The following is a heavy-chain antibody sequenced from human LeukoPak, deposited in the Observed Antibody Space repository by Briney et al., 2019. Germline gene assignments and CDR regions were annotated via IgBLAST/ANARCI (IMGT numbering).Heavy chain of an antibody. D-gene: IGHD4-17*01. V-gene: IGHV3-33*06. Sequence: GGSLRLSCAASGFTFSSYGMHWVRQAPGKGLEWVAVIWYDGSNKYYADSVKGRFTNSRDNSKNTLYLQMNSLRAEDTAVYYCAKGANGDYYYYYYMDVWGKGTTVTVSS. CDR2: IWYDGSNK. CDR1: GFTFSSYG. J-gene: IGHJ6*03. CDR3: AKGANGDYYYYYYMDV.